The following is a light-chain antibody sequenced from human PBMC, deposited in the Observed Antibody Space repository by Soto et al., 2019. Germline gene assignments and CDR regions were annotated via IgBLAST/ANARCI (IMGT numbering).Light chain of an antibody. Sequence: QSVLTQSASVSGSPGQSITISCTGTGSVVGGYNLVSWYQQVPGKAPKLMVYEDTKRPSGVSNRFSGSKSGNSASLTISGLQSEDEADYYCCSYADSSRTLVFGGGTKLTVL. CDR2: EDT. CDR1: GSVVGGYNL. J-gene: IGLJ2*01. V-gene: IGLV2-23*01. CDR3: CSYADSSRTLV.